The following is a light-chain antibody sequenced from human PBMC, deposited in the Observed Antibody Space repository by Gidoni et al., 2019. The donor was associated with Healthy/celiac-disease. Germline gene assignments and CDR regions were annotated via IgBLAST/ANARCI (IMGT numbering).Light chain of an antibody. V-gene: IGKV1-27*01. Sequence: DIELTQSPASLSASVGESATITCRASQGISNYLAWYQQKPGKVPKLLIYAASTLRTGVPSRFSGSGTGTDFTLTISSLQPEAVETYYCQKYNSAPPTFGQGTKVEIK. CDR3: QKYNSAPPT. CDR1: QGISNY. J-gene: IGKJ1*01. CDR2: AAS.